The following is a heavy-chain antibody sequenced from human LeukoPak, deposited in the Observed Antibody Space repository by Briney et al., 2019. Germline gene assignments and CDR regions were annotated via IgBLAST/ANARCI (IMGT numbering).Heavy chain of an antibody. CDR3: ARSQPGGIDY. D-gene: IGHD4-23*01. V-gene: IGHV1-8*01. CDR2: TNPNSGNT. Sequence: GASVKVSCKASGYTFTTYEINWVRQATGQGLEWMGWTNPNSGNTGYAQKFQGRVTMTRNTSITTAYMELSNLRSEDTAVYYCARSQPGGIDYWGQGTLVTVSS. J-gene: IGHJ4*02. CDR1: GYTFTTYE.